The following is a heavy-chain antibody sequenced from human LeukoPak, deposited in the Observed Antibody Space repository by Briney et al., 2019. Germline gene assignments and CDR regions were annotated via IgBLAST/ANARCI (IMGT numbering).Heavy chain of an antibody. V-gene: IGHV3-74*01. D-gene: IGHD3-10*01. Sequence: GGSLRLSCAASGFTFSSYGMSWVRQAPGKGLVWVSRINSDGSSTSYADSVKGRFTISRDNAKNTLYLQMNSLRAEDTAVYYCARDWDYGSGPAPDYWGQGTLVTVSS. CDR3: ARDWDYGSGPAPDY. J-gene: IGHJ4*02. CDR1: GFTFSSYG. CDR2: INSDGSST.